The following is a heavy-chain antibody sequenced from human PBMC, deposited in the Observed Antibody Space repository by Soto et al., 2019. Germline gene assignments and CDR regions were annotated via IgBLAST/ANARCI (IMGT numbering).Heavy chain of an antibody. CDR2: IYPGDSDT. D-gene: IGHD3-10*01. Sequence: GESLKISCKGSGYSFTSYWIGWVRQMPGKGLEWMGIIYPGDSDTRYSPSFQGQVTISADKSISTAYLQWSSLKASDTAMYYCARISGVLLWSGEIDYWGQGTLVTVSS. CDR3: ARISGVLLWSGEIDY. V-gene: IGHV5-51*01. CDR1: GYSFTSYW. J-gene: IGHJ4*02.